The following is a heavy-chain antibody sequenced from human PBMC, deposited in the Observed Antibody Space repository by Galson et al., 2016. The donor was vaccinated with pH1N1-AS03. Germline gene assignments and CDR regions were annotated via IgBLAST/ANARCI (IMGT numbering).Heavy chain of an antibody. Sequence: SVKVSCKASGYIFTGFYVHWVRQAPGQGLEWMGWINPNSGVTNYAQKFQAWVTMTGDTSISTAYMELSGLKSDATAVYYCARDPRGPCSSATVPTTYYFGMDVWVQGTTVIVSS. J-gene: IGHJ6*02. CDR3: ARDPRGPCSSATVPTTYYFGMDV. CDR2: INPNSGVT. V-gene: IGHV1-2*04. CDR1: GYIFTGFY. D-gene: IGHD1-26*01.